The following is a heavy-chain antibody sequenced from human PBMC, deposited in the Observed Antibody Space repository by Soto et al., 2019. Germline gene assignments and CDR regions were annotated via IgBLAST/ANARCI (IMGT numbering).Heavy chain of an antibody. CDR3: ARLGGYARVGYYYTWDS. D-gene: IGHD3-22*01. Sequence: SETLSLTCRVSDGSMNSDSSYWGWIRQPPGKGLEWIGVINHSGSTYHNLSLKGRVTMSVDASRNQFSLKLTSMTAADTAVYYCARLGGYARVGYYYTWDSWGQGTLVTVSS. V-gene: IGHV4-39*01. CDR1: DGSMNSDSSY. CDR2: INHSGST. J-gene: IGHJ4*02.